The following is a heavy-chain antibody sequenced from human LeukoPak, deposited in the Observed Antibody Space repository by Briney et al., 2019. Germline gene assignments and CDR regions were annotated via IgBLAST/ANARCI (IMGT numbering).Heavy chain of an antibody. V-gene: IGHV3-21*01. D-gene: IGHD3/OR15-3a*01. Sequence: GGSLRLSCAAPGFTFSSYSMNWVRQAPGKGLEWVSSISSSSSYIYYADSMKGRFTISRDNAKNSLYLQMNSLRAEDTAVYYCARDRGGLYTPIDYWGQGTLVTVSS. J-gene: IGHJ4*02. CDR2: ISSSSSYI. CDR1: GFTFSSYS. CDR3: ARDRGGLYTPIDY.